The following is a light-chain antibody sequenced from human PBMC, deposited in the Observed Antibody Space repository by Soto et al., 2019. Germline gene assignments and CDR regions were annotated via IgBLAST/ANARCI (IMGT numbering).Light chain of an antibody. J-gene: IGLJ1*01. CDR1: SSDIGGYNY. V-gene: IGLV2-14*03. CDR2: DVT. Sequence: QSALTQPASVSGSPGQSITISCTGTSSDIGGYNYISWYQQHPGKGPKLMIYDVTNRPSGVSNRFSAYKSGNTDSLTISGLQAEDKADCYCSSYSSSSAVRYVSGTGTKLTVL. CDR3: SSYSSSSAVRYV.